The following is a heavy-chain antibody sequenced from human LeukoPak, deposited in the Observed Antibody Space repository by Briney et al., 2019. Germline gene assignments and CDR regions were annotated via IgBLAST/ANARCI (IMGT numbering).Heavy chain of an antibody. Sequence: ASVKVSCKASDTFTSYGISWVRQAPGQGLEWMGWISAYNGNTNYAQKLQGRVTMTTDTSTSTAYMELRSLRSDDTAVYYCARVYGVQFSPAYLEYWGQGTLVTVSS. V-gene: IGHV1-18*01. CDR3: ARVYGVQFSPAYLEY. CDR2: ISAYNGNT. CDR1: DTFTSYG. D-gene: IGHD1-1*01. J-gene: IGHJ4*02.